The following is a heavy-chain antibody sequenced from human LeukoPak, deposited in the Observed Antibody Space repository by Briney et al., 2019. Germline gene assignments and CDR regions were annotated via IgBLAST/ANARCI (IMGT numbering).Heavy chain of an antibody. CDR2: ISGSSGST. CDR3: AKEATVVSAAEPDY. CDR1: GFTFSSSG. V-gene: IGHV3-23*01. D-gene: IGHD2-2*01. Sequence: GGSLRLSCAASGFTFSSSGIHWVRQAPGKGLEWVSTISGSSGSTYYADSVKGRFTISRDNSKNTLYLQVNSLRAEDTAIYYCAKEATVVSAAEPDYWGQGTLVTVSS. J-gene: IGHJ4*02.